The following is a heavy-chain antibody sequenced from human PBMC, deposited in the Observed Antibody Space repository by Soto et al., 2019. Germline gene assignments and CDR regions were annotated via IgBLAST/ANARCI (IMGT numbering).Heavy chain of an antibody. J-gene: IGHJ5*02. CDR1: GFTFRSFT. CDR3: TRDASRDSSARGWFDP. D-gene: IGHD6-13*01. Sequence: LRLSCAASGFTFRSFTMNWVRQAPGKGLEWVSTISSNSAYIYYTDALRGRFTIPRDNAKNSLHLQMNSLRAEDTAVYYCTRDASRDSSARGWFDPWGPGTLVTVSS. V-gene: IGHV3-21*01. CDR2: ISSNSAYI.